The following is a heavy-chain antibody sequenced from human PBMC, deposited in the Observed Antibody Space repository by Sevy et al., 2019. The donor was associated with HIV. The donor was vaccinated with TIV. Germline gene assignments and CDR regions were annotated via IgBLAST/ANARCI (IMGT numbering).Heavy chain of an antibody. CDR2: ISGSGGST. V-gene: IGHV3-23*01. Sequence: GGSLRLSCAASGFTFSSDAMSWVRQAPGKGLEWVSAISGSGGSTYYADSVKGRFTISRDNSKNTLYLQMNSLRAEDTAVYYCATDLTGYSNYDWFDPWGQGTLVTVSS. D-gene: IGHD4-4*01. CDR3: ATDLTGYSNYDWFDP. J-gene: IGHJ5*02. CDR1: GFTFSSDA.